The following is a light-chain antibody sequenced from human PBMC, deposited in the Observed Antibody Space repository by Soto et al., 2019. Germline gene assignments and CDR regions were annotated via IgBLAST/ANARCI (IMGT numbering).Light chain of an antibody. CDR2: GAS. V-gene: IGKV3-20*01. Sequence: SRVTLPLPPGERAPLSCRASQSVSSSYLAWYQQKPGQAPRLLIYGASSRATGIPDRFSGSGSGTDFTLTISRLEPEDFAVYYCQQYGSSGTFGQGTKVDIK. J-gene: IGKJ1*01. CDR1: QSVSSSY. CDR3: QQYGSSGT.